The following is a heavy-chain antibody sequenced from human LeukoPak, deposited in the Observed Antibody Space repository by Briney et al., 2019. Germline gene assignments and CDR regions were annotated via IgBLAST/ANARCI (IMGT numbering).Heavy chain of an antibody. CDR3: ARSPWNLKAMPLDY. CDR1: GYTFTSYA. V-gene: IGHV1-3*01. D-gene: IGHD2-2*01. J-gene: IGHJ4*02. CDR2: INAGNGNT. Sequence: ASVKVSCKASGYTFTSYAMHWVRLAPGQRLEWMGWINAGNGNTKYSQKFQGRVTITRDTSASTAYMELSSLRSEDTAVYYCARSPWNLKAMPLDYWGQGTLVTVSS.